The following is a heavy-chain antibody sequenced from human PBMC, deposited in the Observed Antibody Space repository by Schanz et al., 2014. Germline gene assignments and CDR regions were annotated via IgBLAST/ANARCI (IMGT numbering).Heavy chain of an antibody. V-gene: IGHV3-30*03. D-gene: IGHD6-13*01. Sequence: QVQLVESGGGVVQPGRSRRLSCEASGFTFSSYGMHWVRQAPGKGLEWVAFISYDGSFEDYLDSVKGRFTISRDNSKNTLYLQMNSLKTEDTAVYYCTTQQLGSHYLYGMDVWGQGTTVTVSS. CDR3: TTQQLGSHYLYGMDV. J-gene: IGHJ6*02. CDR1: GFTFSSYG. CDR2: ISYDGSFE.